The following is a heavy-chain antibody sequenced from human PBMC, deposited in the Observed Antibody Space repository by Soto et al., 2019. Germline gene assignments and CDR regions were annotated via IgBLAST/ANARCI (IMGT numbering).Heavy chain of an antibody. Sequence: GGSLRLSCAASGFTFSSYAMSWVRQAPGKGLEWVSAISGSGGSTYYADSVKGRFTISRDNSKNTLYLQMNSLRAEDTAVYYCAKWHYYDSSGPPTYFDYWGQGTLVTVSS. CDR3: AKWHYYDSSGPPTYFDY. V-gene: IGHV3-23*01. D-gene: IGHD3-22*01. CDR1: GFTFSSYA. J-gene: IGHJ4*02. CDR2: ISGSGGST.